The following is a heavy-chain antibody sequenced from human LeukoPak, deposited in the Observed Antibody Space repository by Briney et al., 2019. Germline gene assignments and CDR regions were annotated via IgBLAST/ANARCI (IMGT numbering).Heavy chain of an antibody. Sequence: PSQTLSLTCAISGDSVSSNSAAWNWIRQSPSRGLEWLGKTYYRSKWYDDYAVSVKSRITINPDTSKNQFTLKMNSVTPENTAVYYCAREAGSTGPVGAFDIWGQGTRVTVSS. CDR1: GDSVSSNSAA. J-gene: IGHJ3*02. CDR3: AREAGSTGPVGAFDI. CDR2: TYYRSKWYD. V-gene: IGHV6-1*01. D-gene: IGHD3-10*01.